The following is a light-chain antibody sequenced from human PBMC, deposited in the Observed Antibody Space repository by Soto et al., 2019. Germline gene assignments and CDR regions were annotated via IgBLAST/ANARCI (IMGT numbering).Light chain of an antibody. CDR2: WAS. CDR1: QSVLYSSNNKNY. CDR3: QQYYSVPCT. V-gene: IGKV4-1*01. J-gene: IGKJ2*02. Sequence: DIVMTQSPDSLAVSLGERATFNCKSSQSVLYSSNNKNYLAWYQQKPGQPPKLLIYWASTRESGVPDRFSGSGSGTDFPLTISSLQAEDVAVYYCQQYYSVPCTFGQGTKLEIK.